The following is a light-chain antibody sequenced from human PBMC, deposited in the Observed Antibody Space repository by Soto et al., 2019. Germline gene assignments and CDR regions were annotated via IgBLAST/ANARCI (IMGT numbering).Light chain of an antibody. CDR3: QQASTYPLT. Sequence: DIQITQSPSSVSASVGDSVTITFRASQNIFSWLAWYQHKPGKAPNLLISAASTLQSGVPSRFSGSGSGTDFTLTISSLQPEDVATYYCQQASTYPLTFGGGTKVDIK. CDR2: AAS. J-gene: IGKJ4*01. V-gene: IGKV1-12*01. CDR1: QNIFSW.